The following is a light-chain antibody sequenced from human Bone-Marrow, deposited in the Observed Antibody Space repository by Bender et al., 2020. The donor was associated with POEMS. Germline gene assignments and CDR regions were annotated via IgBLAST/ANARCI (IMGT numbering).Light chain of an antibody. Sequence: QSALTQPASVSGSLGQSITISCTGTSSDVGRYNYVSWFQQRPGEAPKLMIYAVSDRPSGVSYRFSGSKSDNSASLTISWLQAEDEGDYYCQSYDNSLGGWVFGGGTKLTVL. CDR2: AVS. CDR1: SSDVGRYNY. J-gene: IGLJ3*02. V-gene: IGLV2-14*03. CDR3: QSYDNSLGGWV.